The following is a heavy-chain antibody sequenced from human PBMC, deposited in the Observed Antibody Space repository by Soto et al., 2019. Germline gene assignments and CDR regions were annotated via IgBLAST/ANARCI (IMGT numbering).Heavy chain of an antibody. D-gene: IGHD2-21*01. CDR3: ARASAVDKVDP. CDR2: IYNTVST. Sequence: QVQLQESGPGLVEPSQTLSLTCTVSGGSVSSGGYFWSWIRQSPGKGLEWIGHIYNTVSTYGNPSLESRLTLSVDTSMNQFSLRLNSATAADTAVYFWARASAVDKVDPWGQGTLVSVSS. V-gene: IGHV4-30-4*01. CDR1: GGSVSSGGYF. J-gene: IGHJ5*02.